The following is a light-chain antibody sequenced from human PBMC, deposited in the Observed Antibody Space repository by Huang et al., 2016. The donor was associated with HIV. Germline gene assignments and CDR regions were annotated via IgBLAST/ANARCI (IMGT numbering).Light chain of an antibody. Sequence: ELVLTQSPGTLSLSPGERGTLSCRASQSVRSNYLAWYQQKPGQAPRLLIYGASSRATAIPDRFSGSGSGTDFTLTISRLEPEDFAVYYCQQYGTSPITFGQGTRLEI. CDR3: QQYGTSPIT. CDR2: GAS. CDR1: QSVRSNY. V-gene: IGKV3-20*01. J-gene: IGKJ5*01.